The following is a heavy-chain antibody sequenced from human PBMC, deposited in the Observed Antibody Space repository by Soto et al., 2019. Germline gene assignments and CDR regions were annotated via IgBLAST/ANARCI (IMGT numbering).Heavy chain of an antibody. CDR1: GFTFSSYG. CDR3: AKDHPPLYYDYIWGSYLSLDAFDI. V-gene: IGHV3-30*18. J-gene: IGHJ3*02. CDR2: ISYDGSNK. D-gene: IGHD3-16*02. Sequence: GGSLRLSCAASGFTFSSYGMHWVRQAPGKGLEWVAVISYDGSNKYYADSVKGRFTISRDNSKNTLYLQMNSLRAEDTAVYYCAKDHPPLYYDYIWGSYLSLDAFDIWGQGTMVTVSS.